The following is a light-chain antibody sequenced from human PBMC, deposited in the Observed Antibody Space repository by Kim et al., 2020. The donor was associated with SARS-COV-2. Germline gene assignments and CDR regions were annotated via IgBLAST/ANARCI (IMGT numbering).Light chain of an antibody. CDR2: GAS. CDR3: QHDNKWPPMYT. J-gene: IGKJ2*01. V-gene: IGKV3D-15*01. CDR1: QTVSSN. Sequence: SPGEKVNHPGRASQTVSSNLAWHQQKGGQAPRRVIYGASTRATGIQARFSGSGSGTEFTLTISSLQSEDFAVYYCQHDNKWPPMYTFGQGNKLEI.